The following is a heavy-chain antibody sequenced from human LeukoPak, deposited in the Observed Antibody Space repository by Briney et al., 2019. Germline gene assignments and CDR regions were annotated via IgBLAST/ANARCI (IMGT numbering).Heavy chain of an antibody. CDR1: GGSFSNYT. Sequence: SVKVSCKASGGSFSNYTISWLRQTPGQGLEWMGGIIPIFGTANYAQNFQGRVTITADKFTSTAYMELSSLRSEDTAVYYCAREAAAGTYYFDYWGQGTLVTVSS. J-gene: IGHJ4*02. D-gene: IGHD6-13*01. CDR3: AREAAAGTYYFDY. CDR2: IIPIFGTA. V-gene: IGHV1-69*06.